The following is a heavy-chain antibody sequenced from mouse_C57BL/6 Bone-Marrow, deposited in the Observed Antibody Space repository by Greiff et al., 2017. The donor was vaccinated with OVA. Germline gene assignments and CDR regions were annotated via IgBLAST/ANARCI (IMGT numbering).Heavy chain of an antibody. V-gene: IGHV2-5*01. J-gene: IGHJ3*01. CDR1: GFSLTSYG. CDR2: IWRGGST. CDR3: AKTSNYNYDYGGFAY. D-gene: IGHD2-4*01. Sequence: QVQLKQSGPGLVQPSQSLSITCTVSGFSLTSYGVHWVRQSPGKGLEWLGVIWRGGSTDYNAAFMSRLSITKDNSKSQVFFKMNSLQADDTAIYDCAKTSNYNYDYGGFAYWGQGTLVTVSA.